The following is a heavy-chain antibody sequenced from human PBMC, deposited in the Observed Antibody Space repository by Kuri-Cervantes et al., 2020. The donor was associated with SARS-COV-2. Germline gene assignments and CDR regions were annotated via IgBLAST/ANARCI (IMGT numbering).Heavy chain of an antibody. CDR3: ARDAFDSSGYQLVDY. Sequence: ASVKVSCKASGYTFTSYGISWVRQAPGQGLEWMGWSSAYNGNTDYAQKLQGRVTMTTDTSTSTAYMELRSLRSDDTAVYYCARDAFDSSGYQLVDYWGQGNPVIVAS. D-gene: IGHD3-22*01. CDR1: GYTFTSYG. CDR2: SSAYNGNT. J-gene: IGHJ4*02. V-gene: IGHV1-18*04.